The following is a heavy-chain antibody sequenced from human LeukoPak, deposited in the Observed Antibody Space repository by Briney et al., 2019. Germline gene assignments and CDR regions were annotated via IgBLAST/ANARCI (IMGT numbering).Heavy chain of an antibody. V-gene: IGHV3-74*01. J-gene: IGHJ5*02. CDR2: INTDGTVT. CDR1: VFTFSKYW. Sequence: GGALRLSCASSVFTFSKYWMLGVRQAPGKGLESVSLINTDGTVTTYARYVKGRLTLSRDNEDNTMFMQMTSVRDEDTAVYYCATNQWLAPPPLPWGQGPPLPVSS. CDR3: ATNQWLAPPPLP. D-gene: IGHD6-19*01.